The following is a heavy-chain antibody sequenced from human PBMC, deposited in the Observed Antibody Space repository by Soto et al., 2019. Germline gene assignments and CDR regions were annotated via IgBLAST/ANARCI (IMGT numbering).Heavy chain of an antibody. D-gene: IGHD2-15*01. CDR3: ATPPAVSSGGTSPYYSSGMAV. V-gene: IGHV1-69*12. Sequence: QVQLVQSGAEVKKPGSSVKVSCKASGGTFSSYAISWVRQAPGQGLEWMGGIIPIFGTANYAQKFQGRVTITADESTRTAYMALSSLRSEATALYYCATPPAVSSGGTSPYYSSGMAVSGQGPTVTVSS. CDR2: IIPIFGTA. J-gene: IGHJ6*02. CDR1: GGTFSSYA.